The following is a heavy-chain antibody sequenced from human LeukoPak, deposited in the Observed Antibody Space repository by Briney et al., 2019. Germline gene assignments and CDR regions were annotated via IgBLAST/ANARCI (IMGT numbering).Heavy chain of an antibody. D-gene: IGHD6-19*01. J-gene: IGHJ4*02. CDR2: IYYSGST. CDR1: GGSISSYY. Sequence: SETLSLTCTVSGGSISSYYWSWIRQPPGKGLEWIGYIYYSGSTNYNPSLKSRVTISVDTSKNQFSLKLSSVTAADTAVYYCARSYLGGWYYFDYWGQGTLVTVSS. V-gene: IGHV4-59*12. CDR3: ARSYLGGWYYFDY.